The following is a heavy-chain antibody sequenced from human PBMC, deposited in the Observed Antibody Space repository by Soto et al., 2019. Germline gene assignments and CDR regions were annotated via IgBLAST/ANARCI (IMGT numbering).Heavy chain of an antibody. D-gene: IGHD5-18*01. V-gene: IGHV1-46*01. J-gene: IGHJ4*02. CDR3: GWEVERGYRYGYVEY. CDR1: GYTFTSYY. CDR2: INPSGGST. Sequence: ASVKVSCKASGYTFTSYYMHRVRQAPGQGREWMGIINPSGGSTSYAQKFQGRGTTARDTSTSTVYMELSSLRSEDEAVEYCGWEVERGYRYGYVEYWGQGTLVTVSS.